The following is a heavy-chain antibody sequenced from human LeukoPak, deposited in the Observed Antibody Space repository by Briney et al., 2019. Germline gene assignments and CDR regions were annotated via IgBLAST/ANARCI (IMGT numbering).Heavy chain of an antibody. D-gene: IGHD5-12*01. J-gene: IGHJ4*02. Sequence: ASVKVSCKASGYTFTGYFIHWVRQAPGQGLEWMGWINPNSGGPNYAQEFQGRVTMARDTSINTAYMELTRLRSDDTAVYYCTTSRTTYSGYDSFDYWGQGTLVTVSS. V-gene: IGHV1-2*02. CDR2: INPNSGGP. CDR1: GYTFTGYF. CDR3: TTSRTTYSGYDSFDY.